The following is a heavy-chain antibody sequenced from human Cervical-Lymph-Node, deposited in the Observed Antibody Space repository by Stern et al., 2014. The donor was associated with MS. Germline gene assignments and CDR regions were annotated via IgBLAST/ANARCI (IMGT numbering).Heavy chain of an antibody. CDR1: GVSINNHNYY. CDR2: TYYGGPP. Sequence: QLQLQESGPGLVKPSETLSLTCAVSGVSINNHNYYWAWFRQPPGKGLEWIGLTYYGGPPYPTRPLKMRAPSSEDTSKKQISLKLSSVTAADTAVYYCASGDGYTSSIFYYWGQGTLVTVSS. D-gene: IGHD5-12*01. V-gene: IGHV4-39*01. J-gene: IGHJ4*02. CDR3: ASGDGYTSSIFYY.